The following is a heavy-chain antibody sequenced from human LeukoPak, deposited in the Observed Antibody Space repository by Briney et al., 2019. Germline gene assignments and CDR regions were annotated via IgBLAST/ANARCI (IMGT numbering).Heavy chain of an antibody. D-gene: IGHD2-15*01. CDR3: ARDLSGASVY. V-gene: IGHV3-7*01. CDR2: INQDGSET. J-gene: IGHJ4*02. CDR1: GFIFGNYW. Sequence: GGPLRLSCVTSGFIFGNYWMSWVRQAPGKGLEWVTNINQDGSETYSVDSVKGRLTISRDNAQNSLYLQMNSLRDEDTAVYYCARDLSGASVYWGQGILVTVSS.